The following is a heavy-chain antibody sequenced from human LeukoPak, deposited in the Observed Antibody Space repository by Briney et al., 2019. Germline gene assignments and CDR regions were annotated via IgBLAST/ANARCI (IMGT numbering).Heavy chain of an antibody. CDR2: INPNSGGT. CDR1: GYTFTGYY. J-gene: IGHJ4*02. D-gene: IGHD1-26*01. CDR3: ARPFNLVGAIPAFDY. V-gene: IGHV1-2*02. Sequence: GASAKVSCKASGYTFTGYYMHWVRQAPGQGLEWMGWINPNSGGTNYAQKFQGRVTMTRDTSISTAYMELCRLRSDDTAVYYCARPFNLVGAIPAFDYWGQGTLVTVSS.